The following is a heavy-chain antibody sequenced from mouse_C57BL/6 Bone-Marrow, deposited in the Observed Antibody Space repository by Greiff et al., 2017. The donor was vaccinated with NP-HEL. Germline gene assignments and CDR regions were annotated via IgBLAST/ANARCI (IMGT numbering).Heavy chain of an antibody. J-gene: IGHJ3*01. V-gene: IGHV1-81*01. Sequence: QVHVKQSGAELARPGASVKLSCKASGYTFTSYGISWVKQRTGQGLEWIGEIYPRSGNTYYNEKFKGKATLTADKSSSTAYMELRSLTSEDSAVYFCAPYYYGRGGFAYWGQGTLVTVSA. CDR3: APYYYGRGGFAY. CDR2: IYPRSGNT. D-gene: IGHD1-1*01. CDR1: GYTFTSYG.